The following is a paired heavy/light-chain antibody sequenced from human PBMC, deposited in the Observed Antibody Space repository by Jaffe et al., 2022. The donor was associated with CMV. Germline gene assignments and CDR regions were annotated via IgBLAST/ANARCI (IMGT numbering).Heavy chain of an antibody. D-gene: IGHD1-7*01. CDR2: TYYRSQWHF. CDR1: GDSVSSNSGA. V-gene: IGHV6-1*01. Sequence: QAQLQQSGPGLVKPSQTLSLTCAISGDSVSSNSGAWNWIRQSPSRGLEWLGRTYYRSQWHFEYGLSVKSRITINVDTSKNEFSLQVNSVTPEDTAVYYCASGTHANGFLRWGQGTLVTVSS. J-gene: IGHJ4*02. CDR3: ASGTHANGFLR.
Light chain of an antibody. CDR2: SDN. CDR3: AAWDATLNGV. V-gene: IGLV1-44*01. Sequence: QSVLTQPPSASGTPGQRVTISCSGSSSNIGSKTVNWYQQLPGTAPKLLIYSDNQRPSGVPDRFSGSKSGTSASLAISGLQPEDEADYYCAAWDATLNGVFGGGTKLTVI. J-gene: IGLJ3*02. CDR1: SSNIGSKT.